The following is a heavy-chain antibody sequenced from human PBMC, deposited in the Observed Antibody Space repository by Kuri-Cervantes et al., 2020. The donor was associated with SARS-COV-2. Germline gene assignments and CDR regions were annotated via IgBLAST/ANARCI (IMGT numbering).Heavy chain of an antibody. D-gene: IGHD3-3*01. Sequence: GGSLRLSCAASGYTFSSYAMAWVRQPPGKGLDWMALISYDGSNEYYAGSVRGRFTISRDNSKSMLYLQMNSLRAEDTAVYYCARDSSSLYDFWSGYYGMDVWGQGTTVTVSS. V-gene: IGHV3-30-3*01. CDR1: GYTFSSYA. CDR3: ARDSSSLYDFWSGYYGMDV. J-gene: IGHJ6*02. CDR2: ISYDGSNE.